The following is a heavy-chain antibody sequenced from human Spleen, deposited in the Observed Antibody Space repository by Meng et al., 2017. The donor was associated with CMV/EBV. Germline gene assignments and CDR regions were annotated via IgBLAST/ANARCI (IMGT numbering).Heavy chain of an antibody. CDR2: IYYSGST. CDR1: GGSISSGDYY. J-gene: IGHJ4*02. V-gene: IGHV4-30-4*08. D-gene: IGHD2-2*01. Sequence: QVHLRGSGPGLVKPSQTLSRTCTGCGGSISSGDYYWSWIRQPPGKGLEWIGYIYYSGSTYYNPSLKSRVTISVDTSKNQFSLKLSSVTAADTAVYYCARDRGVPAAPDYWGQGTLVTVSS. CDR3: ARDRGVPAAPDY.